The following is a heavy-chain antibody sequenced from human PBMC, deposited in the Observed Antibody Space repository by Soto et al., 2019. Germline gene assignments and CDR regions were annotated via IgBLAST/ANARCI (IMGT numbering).Heavy chain of an antibody. Sequence: SETLSLTCTVSGGSINDYYWSWTRQPPGKGLEWIAYGLRPDYTGYNPSLRNRVTISSDTSKNQFSLRLISVTAADTAVYYCMAGPDRGTTAYSCQGTXVSVS. CDR2: GLRPDYT. V-gene: IGHV4-59*01. J-gene: IGHJ4*01. D-gene: IGHD1-1*01. CDR3: MAGPDRGTTAY. CDR1: GGSINDYY.